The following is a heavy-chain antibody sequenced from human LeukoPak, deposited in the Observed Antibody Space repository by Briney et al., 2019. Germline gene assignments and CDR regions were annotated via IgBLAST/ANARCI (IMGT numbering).Heavy chain of an antibody. D-gene: IGHD3-10*01. CDR3: ASSQYYYGSGSYYTPDY. CDR2: INPNSGGT. CDR1: GYTFTGYY. V-gene: IGHV1-2*06. J-gene: IGHJ4*02. Sequence: ASVKVSCKASGYTFTGYYMHWVRQAPGQGLEWRGRINPNSGGTNYAQKFQGRVTMTRDTSISTAYMELSRLRSDDTAVYYCASSQYYYGSGSYYTPDYWGQGTLVTVSS.